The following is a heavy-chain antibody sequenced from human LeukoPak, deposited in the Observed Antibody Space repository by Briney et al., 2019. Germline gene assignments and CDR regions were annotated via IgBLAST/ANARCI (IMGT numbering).Heavy chain of an antibody. V-gene: IGHV4-34*01. CDR2: INHSGST. Sequence: SETLSLTCAVYGGSFSGYYWSWIRQPPGKGLEWIGEINHSGSTNYNPSLKSRVTISVDTSKNQLSLKLSSVTAADTAVYYCARIEAAGTHFDYWGQGTLVTVSS. D-gene: IGHD6-19*01. J-gene: IGHJ4*02. CDR3: ARIEAAGTHFDY. CDR1: GGSFSGYY.